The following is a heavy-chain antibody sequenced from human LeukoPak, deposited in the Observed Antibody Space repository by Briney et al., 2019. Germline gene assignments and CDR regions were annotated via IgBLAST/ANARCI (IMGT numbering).Heavy chain of an antibody. CDR1: GFTFSSYS. CDR2: IGSGSTGI. CDR3: TRELAY. V-gene: IGHV3-48*01. J-gene: IGHJ4*02. Sequence: GGSLRLSCAASGFTFSSYSMNWVRQAPGKGLEWVSYIGSGSTGIYYADSVKGRFSISRDDAKSSLYLQLNSLRAEDTAVYYCTRELAYWGQGALVTVSS.